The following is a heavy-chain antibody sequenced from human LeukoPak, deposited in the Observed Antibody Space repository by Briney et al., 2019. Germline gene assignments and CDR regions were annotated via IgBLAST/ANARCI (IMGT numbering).Heavy chain of an antibody. D-gene: IGHD5-12*01. Sequence: SETLSLTCTVSGGSISNSSYYWGWIRQPPGKGLEWIGSIYYSGSTYYNPSLKSRVTISVDTSKNQFSLKLSSVTAADTAVYYCARRGGYDYYFDYWGQGTLVTVSS. CDR3: ARRGGYDYYFDY. CDR1: GGSISNSSYY. CDR2: IYYSGST. J-gene: IGHJ4*02. V-gene: IGHV4-39*01.